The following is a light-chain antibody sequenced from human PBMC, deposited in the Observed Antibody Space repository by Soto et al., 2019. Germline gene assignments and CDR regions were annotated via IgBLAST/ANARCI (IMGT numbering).Light chain of an antibody. J-gene: IGKJ1*01. CDR3: QQYGSLWT. Sequence: EIVLTQSPGTLSLSPGERATLSCRASQSVSSSYLAWYQQKPGQAPRLLIYGVSSRATGIPDRFSGSGSGTDFTLTISRLEPEDFAVYYCQQYGSLWTFGQGTKVDTK. CDR2: GVS. CDR1: QSVSSSY. V-gene: IGKV3-20*01.